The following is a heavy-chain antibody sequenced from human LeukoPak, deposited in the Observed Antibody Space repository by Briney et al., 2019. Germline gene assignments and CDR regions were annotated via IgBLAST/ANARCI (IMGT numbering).Heavy chain of an antibody. J-gene: IGHJ6*02. CDR1: GFTFDDYA. V-gene: IGHV3-9*01. Sequence: GGSLRLSCAASGFTFDDYAMHWVRQAPGKGLEWVSGISWNSGSIGYADSVKGRFTISRDNAKNSPYLQMNSLRAEDTALYYCAKGGGWLPYYGMDVWGQGTTVTVSS. CDR3: AKGGGWLPYYGMDV. CDR2: ISWNSGSI. D-gene: IGHD3-22*01.